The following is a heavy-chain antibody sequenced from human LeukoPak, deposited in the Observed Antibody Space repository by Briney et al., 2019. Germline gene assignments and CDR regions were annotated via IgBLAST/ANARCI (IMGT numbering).Heavy chain of an antibody. Sequence: GGSLRLSCAASGFTFSSYWMHWVRQAPGKGLVWVSRINSDGSSTSYADSVKGRFTISRDNAKNTLYLQMNSLRVEDTAVYYCARAGRKASLKDYYYGMDVWGQGTTVTVSS. D-gene: IGHD1-14*01. CDR3: ARAGRKASLKDYYYGMDV. J-gene: IGHJ6*02. V-gene: IGHV3-74*01. CDR2: INSDGSST. CDR1: GFTFSSYW.